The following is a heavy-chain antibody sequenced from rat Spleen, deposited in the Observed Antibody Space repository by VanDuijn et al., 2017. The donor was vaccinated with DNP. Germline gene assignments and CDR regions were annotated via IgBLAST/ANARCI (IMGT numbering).Heavy chain of an antibody. CDR3: TRDDYGSYWDY. J-gene: IGHJ2*01. Sequence: QVQLKESGPGLVQPSQTLSLACTVSGFSLTSYHVHWVRQPSGKGLEWMGVIWTGGSTEENSALKSRLSISRDTSKSQVFLKMNSLQTEDTAIYYCTRDDYGSYWDYWGQGVMVTVSS. CDR1: GFSLTSYH. V-gene: IGHV2-43*01. D-gene: IGHD1-3*01. CDR2: IWTGGST.